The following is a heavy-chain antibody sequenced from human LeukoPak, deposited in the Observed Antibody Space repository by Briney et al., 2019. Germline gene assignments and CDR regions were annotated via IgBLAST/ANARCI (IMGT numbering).Heavy chain of an antibody. J-gene: IGHJ4*02. CDR3: ARAREMATISPIDY. Sequence: PGGSLRLSCAASGFTFSSYAMHWVRQAPGKGLEWVAVISYDGSNKYYADSVKGRFTISRDNSKNTLYLQMNSLRAEDTAVYYCARAREMATISPIDYWGQGTLVTVSS. CDR1: GFTFSSYA. D-gene: IGHD5-24*01. V-gene: IGHV3-30*04. CDR2: ISYDGSNK.